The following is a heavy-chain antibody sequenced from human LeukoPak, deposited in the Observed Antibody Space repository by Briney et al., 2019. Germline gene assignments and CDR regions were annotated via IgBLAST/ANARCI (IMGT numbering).Heavy chain of an antibody. Sequence: ASVKVSCKASGYTFTGYYMHWVRQAPGQGLEWMGWINPNSGGTNYAQKFQGRVTMTRDTSISTAYMELSSLRSEDTAVYYCARDRWDKIAAAETLYGPFDPWGQGTLVTVSS. D-gene: IGHD6-13*01. V-gene: IGHV1-2*02. CDR1: GYTFTGYY. CDR2: INPNSGGT. J-gene: IGHJ5*02. CDR3: ARDRWDKIAAAETLYGPFDP.